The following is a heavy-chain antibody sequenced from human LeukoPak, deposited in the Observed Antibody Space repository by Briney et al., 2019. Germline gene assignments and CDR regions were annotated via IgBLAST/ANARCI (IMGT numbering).Heavy chain of an antibody. CDR1: GFTFSNYS. Sequence: GGLRLSCAASGFTFSNYSMNWVRQAPGKGLEWVSSISTSSSYIYYADSVRGRFTISRDNAKNSLYLQMNSLRVEDTAVYYCAKVGGSGHNWFDPWGQGTLVTVSS. D-gene: IGHD3-10*01. V-gene: IGHV3-21*01. J-gene: IGHJ5*02. CDR3: AKVGGSGHNWFDP. CDR2: ISTSSSYI.